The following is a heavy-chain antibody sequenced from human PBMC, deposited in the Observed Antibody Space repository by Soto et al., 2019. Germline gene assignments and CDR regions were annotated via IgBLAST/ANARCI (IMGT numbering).Heavy chain of an antibody. CDR1: GGSFSGYY. Sequence: PSETLSLTCAVYGGSFSGYYWSWIRQPPGKGLEWIGEINHSGSTNYNPPLKSRVTISVDTSKNQFSLKLSSVTAADTAVYYCARRGILWFGELLSLYYLDYWGQGTLVTVSS. J-gene: IGHJ4*01. CDR2: INHSGST. CDR3: ARRGILWFGELLSLYYLDY. D-gene: IGHD3-10*01. V-gene: IGHV4-34*01.